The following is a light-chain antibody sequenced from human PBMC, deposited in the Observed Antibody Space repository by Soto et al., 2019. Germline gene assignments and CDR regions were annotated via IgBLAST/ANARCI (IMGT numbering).Light chain of an antibody. CDR2: AAS. Sequence: DIQMTQSPSSLSASVGDRVTITCRASQSISSYLNWYQQKPGKAPKLLIYAASSLQSGVPSRLSGSGSGTDFTLTFSSLQPEDFATYYCQQSFSTPYTFGQGTKLEIK. CDR1: QSISSY. V-gene: IGKV1-39*01. J-gene: IGKJ2*01. CDR3: QQSFSTPYT.